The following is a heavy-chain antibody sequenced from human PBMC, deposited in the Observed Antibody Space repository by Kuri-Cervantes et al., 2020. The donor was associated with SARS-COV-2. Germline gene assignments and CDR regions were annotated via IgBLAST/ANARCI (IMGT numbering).Heavy chain of an antibody. Sequence: ASVKVSCKASGYTFTNYYIHWVRQAPGQGLEWMGIINPGGGATTYAQKFQGRVTMTRDTSTGTVYLELSSLRSEDTAVYFCARDGRDGYNREFLTDWGQGTLVTVSS. J-gene: IGHJ4*02. D-gene: IGHD5-24*01. CDR3: ARDGRDGYNREFLTD. CDR1: GYTFTNYY. CDR2: INPGGGAT. V-gene: IGHV1-46*01.